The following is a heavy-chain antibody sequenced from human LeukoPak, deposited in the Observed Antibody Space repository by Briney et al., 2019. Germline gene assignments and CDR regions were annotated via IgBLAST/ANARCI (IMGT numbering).Heavy chain of an antibody. CDR2: IYYSGST. CDR1: GGSISSYY. D-gene: IGHD2-2*01. J-gene: IGHJ4*02. Sequence: SETLSLTCTVSGGSISSYYWSWIRQPPGKGLEWIGYIYYSGSTKYNPSLKSRVTISVDTSKSQFSLKLTSVTAADTAVYYCATLGIGVVPSAMLGDYYFDYWGQGTLVTVSS. CDR3: ATLGIGVVPSAMLGDYYFDY. V-gene: IGHV4-59*08.